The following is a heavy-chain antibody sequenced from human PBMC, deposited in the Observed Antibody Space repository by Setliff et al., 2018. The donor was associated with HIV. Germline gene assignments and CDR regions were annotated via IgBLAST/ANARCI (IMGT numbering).Heavy chain of an antibody. CDR3: ARGVNFDY. V-gene: IGHV4-59*01. Sequence: SETLSLTCSVSGGSFSGYYWSWIRQPPGKGLGWIGYIYIYNSGSTNYNPSLTSRVTISADTSRNQFSLKLTSVTAADTAIYYCARGVNFDYWGQGTQVTVS. CDR1: GGSFSGYY. D-gene: IGHD3-3*01. CDR2: IYIYNSGST. J-gene: IGHJ4*02.